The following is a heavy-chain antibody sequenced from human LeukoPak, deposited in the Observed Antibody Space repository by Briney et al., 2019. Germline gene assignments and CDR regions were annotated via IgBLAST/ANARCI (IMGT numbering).Heavy chain of an antibody. D-gene: IGHD3-10*01. CDR1: GFTFSSYN. V-gene: IGHV3-48*01. J-gene: IGHJ4*02. CDR2: ISSSSNTI. Sequence: GGSLRLSCAASGFTFSSYNMNWVRQAPGKGLEWVSYISSSSNTIYYADSVKGRFTISRDNAKNSLYLQMNTLRVEDTAIYYCVRVALYYYGSEGYFFFEHWGQGTPVTASS. CDR3: VRVALYYYGSEGYFFFEH.